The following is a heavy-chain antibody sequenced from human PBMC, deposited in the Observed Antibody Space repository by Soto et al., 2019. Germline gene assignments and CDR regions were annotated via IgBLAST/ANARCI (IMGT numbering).Heavy chain of an antibody. Sequence: TSETLSLTCTVSGGSISSYYWSWIRQPAGKGLEWIGRIYTSGSTNYNPSLKSRVTMSVDTSKNQFSLKLSSVTAADTAVYYCARDKMVRGVPNWFDPWGQGTLVTVSS. CDR3: ARDKMVRGVPNWFDP. CDR1: GGSISSYY. CDR2: IYTSGST. V-gene: IGHV4-4*07. D-gene: IGHD3-10*01. J-gene: IGHJ5*02.